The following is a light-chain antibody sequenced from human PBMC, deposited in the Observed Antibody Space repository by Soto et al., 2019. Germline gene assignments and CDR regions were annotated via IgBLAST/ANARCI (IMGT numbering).Light chain of an antibody. CDR3: QQYYSTPRT. CDR2: WAS. CDR1: QSVLYSSNNKNY. Sequence: DILMTHSQDSLAVSLGERATINCKSSQSVLYSSNNKNYVAWDQQKPGDPPKLLIYWASTRESGVPDRFSGSESGTDFTLTISSLQAEDVAVYYCQQYYSTPRTFGRGTKVDIK. V-gene: IGKV4-1*01. J-gene: IGKJ1*01.